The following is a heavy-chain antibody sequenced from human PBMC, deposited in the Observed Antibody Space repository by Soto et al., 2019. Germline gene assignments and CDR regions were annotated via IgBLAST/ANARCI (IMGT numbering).Heavy chain of an antibody. CDR3: ARHDTLGYYYYMDV. D-gene: IGHD2-2*02. J-gene: IGHJ6*03. CDR1: GGTINRYY. Sequence: SETLSLTCTVSGGTINRYYCSVILQPPGKGLEWIGYIYYSGSTNYNPSLKSRVTISVDTSKNQFSLRLSSVTAADTAVYYCARHDTLGYYYYMDVWGKGTTVTVSS. V-gene: IGHV4-59*08. CDR2: IYYSGST.